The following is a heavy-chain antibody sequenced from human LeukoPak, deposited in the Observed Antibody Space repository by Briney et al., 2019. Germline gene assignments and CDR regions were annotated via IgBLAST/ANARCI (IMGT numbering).Heavy chain of an antibody. V-gene: IGHV4-59*01. CDR3: ARRGYFDSKGWFDP. Sequence: PSETLSLTCTVSGGSISPYYWSWIRQPPGKGLEWIGYTYYSGSTNYNPSLKSRVTISVDTSKNQFSLKLSSVTAADTAVYYCARRGYFDSKGWFDPWGQGTLVTVSS. CDR2: TYYSGST. D-gene: IGHD3-22*01. CDR1: GGSISPYY. J-gene: IGHJ5*02.